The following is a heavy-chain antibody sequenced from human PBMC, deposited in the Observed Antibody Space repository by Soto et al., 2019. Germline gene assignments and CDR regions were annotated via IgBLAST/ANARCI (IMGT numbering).Heavy chain of an antibody. CDR3: AKIDKCQPQSSGSANRCDY. CDR2: MSRDGGVT. Sequence: EVQLLESGGGLVQPGGSLRLSCAASGFTFSNYGMTWVRQAPGKGLEWVAGMSRDGGVTDYTDSVKGRFTISRDISKNTLYLQMNSLSAEDTSVYYCAKIDKCQPQSSGSANRCDYWGQGTLVTVSS. D-gene: IGHD6-19*01. V-gene: IGHV3-23*01. CDR1: GFTFSNYG. J-gene: IGHJ4*02.